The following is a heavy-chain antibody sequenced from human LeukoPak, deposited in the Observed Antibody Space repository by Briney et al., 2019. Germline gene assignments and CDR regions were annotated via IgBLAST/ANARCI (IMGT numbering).Heavy chain of an antibody. D-gene: IGHD3-22*01. CDR2: VYSGGST. V-gene: IGHV3-53*01. Sequence: PGGSPSLSCSASGFPLNSNYMSWVRQAPGKGLEGVPVVYSGGSTSYADSVKGRFTISRDNSKNTLFLQMNSLRAEDTAVYYCARHSYDGTTYYHPFDYWGQGTLVTVSS. J-gene: IGHJ4*02. CDR3: ARHSYDGTTYYHPFDY. CDR1: GFPLNSNY.